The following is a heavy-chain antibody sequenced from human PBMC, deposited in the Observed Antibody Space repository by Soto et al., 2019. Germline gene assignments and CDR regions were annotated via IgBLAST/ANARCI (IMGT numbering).Heavy chain of an antibody. Sequence: PGGSLRLSCAASGFTFSNAWMNWVRQAPGKGLEWVGRIKSKTDGGTTDYAAPVKGRFTISRDDSKNTLYLQMNSLKTEDTAVYYCWTEYQDYYYYYGMDVWGQGTTVTVSS. CDR3: WTEYQDYYYYYGMDV. J-gene: IGHJ6*02. V-gene: IGHV3-15*07. CDR1: GFTFSNAW. D-gene: IGHD2-2*01. CDR2: IKSKTDGGTT.